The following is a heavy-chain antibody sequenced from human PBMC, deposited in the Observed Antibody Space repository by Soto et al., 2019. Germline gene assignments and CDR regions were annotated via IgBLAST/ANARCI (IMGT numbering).Heavy chain of an antibody. D-gene: IGHD4-17*01. CDR1: GLTFDEHA. Sequence: EVQLVESGGGLVQPGRSLRLSCVVSGLTFDEHAMHWVRQGPGKGLEWVSGIFWSGGSVGYADSVKGRFTVSRDKAKNSLYLQMDSLRAEDTALYYCASDLTPGGADVWGQGTTVTVSS. CDR3: ASDLTPGGADV. J-gene: IGHJ6*02. V-gene: IGHV3-9*01. CDR2: IFWSGGSV.